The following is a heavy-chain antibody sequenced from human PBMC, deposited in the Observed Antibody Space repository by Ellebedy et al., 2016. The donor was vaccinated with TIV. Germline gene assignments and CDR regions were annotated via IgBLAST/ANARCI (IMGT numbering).Heavy chain of an antibody. J-gene: IGHJ1*01. CDR3: AAGIRIFQH. V-gene: IGHV3-23*01. D-gene: IGHD3-3*02. CDR2: ISAGGGST. CDR1: GFTFSNYA. Sequence: PGGSLRLSCVASGFTFSNYAMTWVRQAPGKGLEWVSSISAGGGSTHYAESVRGRLTISREYSKNTLFLQMTSLRAEDTALYYCAAGIRIFQHWGRGTLVTVSS.